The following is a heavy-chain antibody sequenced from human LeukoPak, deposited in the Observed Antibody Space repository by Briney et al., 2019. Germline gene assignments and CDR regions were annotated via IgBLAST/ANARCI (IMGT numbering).Heavy chain of an antibody. CDR2: IYTSGST. CDR3: PRDLYSSGKYNWFDP. J-gene: IGHJ5*02. CDR1: GGSISSYY. V-gene: IGHV4-4*07. Sequence: SETLSLTCTVSGGSISSYYWSWIRQPAGKGLEWIGRIYTSGSTNYNPSLKSRVTMSVDTSKNQFSLKLSSVTAADTAVYYCPRDLYSSGKYNWFDPWGQGTLVTVSS. D-gene: IGHD6-19*01.